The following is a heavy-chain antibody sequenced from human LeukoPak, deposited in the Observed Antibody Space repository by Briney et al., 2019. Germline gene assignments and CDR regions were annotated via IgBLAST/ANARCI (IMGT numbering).Heavy chain of an antibody. CDR2: ISAYNGNT. V-gene: IGHV1-18*01. Sequence: ASVKVSCKASGYTFTIYGISWVRQAPGQGLEWMGWISAYNGNTNYAQKLQGRVTMTTDTSTSTAYMELRSLRSDDTAVYYCARYRGIQLWLPIDYRGQGTLVTVSS. D-gene: IGHD5-18*01. CDR1: GYTFTIYG. J-gene: IGHJ4*02. CDR3: ARYRGIQLWLPIDY.